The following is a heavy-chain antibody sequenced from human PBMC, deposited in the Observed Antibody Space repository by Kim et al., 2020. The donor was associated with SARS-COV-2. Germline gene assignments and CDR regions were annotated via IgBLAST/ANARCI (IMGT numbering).Heavy chain of an antibody. CDR1: GYTFTSYY. V-gene: IGHV1-46*01. CDR2: IDPRAGIT. D-gene: IGHD4-17*01. J-gene: IGHJ3*02. Sequence: ASVKVSCKASGYTFTSYYINWVRQAPGQGLEWMGIIDPRAGITTYAQNFQGRVTMTRDTSTSTVSMELSSLRSEDTALYFCARDRATTMTTKDALDIWGEGTTVTVSS. CDR3: ARDRATTMTTKDALDI.